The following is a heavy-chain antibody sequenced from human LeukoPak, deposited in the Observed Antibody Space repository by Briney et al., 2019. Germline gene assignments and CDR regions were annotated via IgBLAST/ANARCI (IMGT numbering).Heavy chain of an antibody. CDR2: IYYSGST. CDR3: ARASRRVVPANQDYYYYYGMDV. V-gene: IGHV4-59*01. D-gene: IGHD2-2*01. J-gene: IGHJ6*02. Sequence: SETLSLTCTVSGGSISSYYWSWIRQPPGKGLEWIGYIYYSGSTNYNPSLKSRVTISVDTPKNQFSLKLSSVTAADTAVYYCARASRRVVPANQDYYYYYGMDVWGQGTTVTVSS. CDR1: GGSISSYY.